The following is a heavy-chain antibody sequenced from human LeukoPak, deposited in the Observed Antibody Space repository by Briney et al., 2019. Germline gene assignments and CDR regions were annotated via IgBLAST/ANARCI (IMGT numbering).Heavy chain of an antibody. D-gene: IGHD4-23*01. V-gene: IGHV4-39*02. CDR2: IFYSGTT. CDR3: ARIVRGRWSMASGDY. CDR1: GGSVNTSAYY. Sequence: PSETLSLTCTVYGGSVNTSAYYWGWIRRPPGKGLEWIGSIFYSGTTNYSPSLRGRVTISVDTSKNHFSLNLNALTAADTAVYYCARIVRGRWSMASGDYWGQGTLVTVSS. J-gene: IGHJ4*02.